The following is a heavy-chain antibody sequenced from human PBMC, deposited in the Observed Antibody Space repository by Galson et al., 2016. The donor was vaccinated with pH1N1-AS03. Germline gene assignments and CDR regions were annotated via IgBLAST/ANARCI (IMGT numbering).Heavy chain of an antibody. D-gene: IGHD3-10*01. CDR2: MYSRGDT. V-gene: IGHV4-4*07. J-gene: IGHJ4*02. CDR1: LGSISGYY. CDR3: ARLGLRDNNGYYGSGYDYYDK. Sequence: ETLSLTCTVSLGSISGYYWSWIRQPAGKRLEWIGRMYSRGDTRYSPSLDSRITMSVDTSKDQFFLSLQSVTAADTAVYYCARLGLRDNNGYYGSGYDYYDKWGQGILVTVSS.